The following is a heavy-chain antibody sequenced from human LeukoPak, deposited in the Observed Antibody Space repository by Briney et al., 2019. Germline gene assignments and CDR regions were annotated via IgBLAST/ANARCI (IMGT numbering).Heavy chain of an antibody. CDR2: IYYSGST. D-gene: IGHD3-3*01. Sequence: SETLSLTCTVSGGSISSYYWSWIRQPPGKGLEWIGYIYYSGSTNYNPSLKSRVTISVDTSKNQFSLKLSSVTAADTAVYYCARHGIVDDFWSGYQYGYFDYWGQGTLVTVSS. CDR3: ARHGIVDDFWSGYQYGYFDY. V-gene: IGHV4-59*08. J-gene: IGHJ4*02. CDR1: GGSISSYY.